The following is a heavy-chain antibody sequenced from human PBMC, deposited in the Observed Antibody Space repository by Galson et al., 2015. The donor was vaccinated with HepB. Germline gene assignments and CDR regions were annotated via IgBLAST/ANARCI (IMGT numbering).Heavy chain of an antibody. CDR2: INPNSGGT. CDR1: GYTFTGYY. CDR3: ASLVEDIYCGGDCYKSEGY. V-gene: IGHV1-2*06. J-gene: IGHJ4*02. D-gene: IGHD2-21*01. Sequence: SCKASGYTFTGYYMHWVRQAPGQGLEWMGRINPNSGGTNYAQKFQGRVTMTRDTSISTAYMELSRLRSDDTAVYYCASLVEDIYCGGDCYKSEGYWGQGTLVTVSS.